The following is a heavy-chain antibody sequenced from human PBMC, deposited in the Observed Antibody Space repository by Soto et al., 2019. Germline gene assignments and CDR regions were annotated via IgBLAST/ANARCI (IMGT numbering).Heavy chain of an antibody. D-gene: IGHD6-19*01. CDR3: AIPPPIEVAGPDY. J-gene: IGHJ4*02. CDR1: GGSISGSPYH. Sequence: SETLSLTCTVSGGSISGSPYHWGWIRQPPGKGLEWIGSIDDSGKVYYNPSLTGRATLLVDTSKNRFSLNLNSVTAADTAVYYCAIPPPIEVAGPDYWGQGTLVTVSS. CDR2: IDDSGKV. V-gene: IGHV4-39*02.